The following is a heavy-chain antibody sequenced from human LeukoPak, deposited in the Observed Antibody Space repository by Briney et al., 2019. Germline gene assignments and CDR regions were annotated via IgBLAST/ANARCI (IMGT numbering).Heavy chain of an antibody. CDR2: ISGSGGST. J-gene: IGHJ5*02. V-gene: IGHV3-23*01. CDR3: AKGDYGDYVGWFDP. Sequence: GGSLRLSCAASGFTFSSYDMSWVRQAPGKGLEWVSAISGSGGSTYYADSVKGRFTISRDNSKNTLYLQMNSLRAEDTAVYYCAKGDYGDYVGWFDPWGQGTLVTVSS. D-gene: IGHD4-17*01. CDR1: GFTFSSYD.